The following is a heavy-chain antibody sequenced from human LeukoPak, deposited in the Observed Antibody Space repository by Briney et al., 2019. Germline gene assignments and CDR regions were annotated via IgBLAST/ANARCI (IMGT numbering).Heavy chain of an antibody. CDR3: ARALYSSGWLLYGMDV. V-gene: IGHV4-30-2*01. D-gene: IGHD6-19*01. CDR1: GGSISSGGYS. J-gene: IGHJ6*04. Sequence: SQTLSLTCAVSGGSISSGGYSWSWIRQPPGKGLEWIGYIYHSGSTYYNPSLKSRVTISVDRSKNRFSLKLSSVTAADTAVYYCARALYSSGWLLYGMDVWGKGTTVTVSS. CDR2: IYHSGST.